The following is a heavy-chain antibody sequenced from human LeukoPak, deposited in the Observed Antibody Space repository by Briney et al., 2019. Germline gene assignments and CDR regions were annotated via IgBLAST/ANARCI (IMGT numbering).Heavy chain of an antibody. CDR3: ALGWHYFDY. CDR2: INTDGSST. CDR1: GFTFSSYW. J-gene: IGHJ4*02. Sequence: GGSLRLSCAASGFTFSSYWMHWFRQAPGKGLVWVSRINTDGSSTSYADSVKGRFTISRDNAKNSLFLQMNSLRPEDTAVYYCALGWHYFDYWGQGTLVTVSS. D-gene: IGHD6-13*01. V-gene: IGHV3-74*01.